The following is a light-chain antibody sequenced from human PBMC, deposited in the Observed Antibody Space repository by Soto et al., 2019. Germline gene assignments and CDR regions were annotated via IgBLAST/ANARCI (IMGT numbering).Light chain of an antibody. CDR1: SADVGSYNL. Sequence: QSALTQPASVSGSPGQSITISCTGTSADVGSYNLVSWYQQHPGKAPKLMIYEVSKRPSGVSNRFSGSKSGNTASLTISGLQAEDEAYYSCCSYAGSSTHVVFGGGTQLTVL. CDR3: CSYAGSSTHVV. CDR2: EVS. J-gene: IGLJ2*01. V-gene: IGLV2-23*02.